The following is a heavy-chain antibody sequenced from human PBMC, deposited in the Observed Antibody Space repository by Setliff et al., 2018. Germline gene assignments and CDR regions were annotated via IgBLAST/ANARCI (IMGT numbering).Heavy chain of an antibody. J-gene: IGHJ6*03. CDR3: ARVAAAGPSILYMDV. Sequence: SVKVSCKASGGTFSSYAISWVRQAPGQGLEWMGGIIPILGIANYAQKFQGRVTITTDTSTSTAYMELRSLRSDDTAVYYCARVAAAGPSILYMDVWGKGTTVTVSS. V-gene: IGHV1-69*10. CDR2: IIPILGIA. CDR1: GGTFSSYA. D-gene: IGHD6-13*01.